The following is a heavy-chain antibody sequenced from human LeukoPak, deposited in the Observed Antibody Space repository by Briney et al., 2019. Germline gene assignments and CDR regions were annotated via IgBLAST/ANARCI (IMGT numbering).Heavy chain of an antibody. CDR2: ISGSGGST. J-gene: IGHJ4*02. D-gene: IGHD3-10*01. CDR3: DSSSTTYYYGSGSGPRLDY. CDR1: GFTFSSYA. V-gene: IGHV3-23*01. Sequence: GGSLRLSCAASGFTFSSYAMSWVRQAPGKGLEWVSAISGSGGSTYYADSVKGRFTISRDNSKNMLYLQMNSLRAEDTSVYYCDSSSTTYYYGSGSGPRLDYWGQGTLVTVSS.